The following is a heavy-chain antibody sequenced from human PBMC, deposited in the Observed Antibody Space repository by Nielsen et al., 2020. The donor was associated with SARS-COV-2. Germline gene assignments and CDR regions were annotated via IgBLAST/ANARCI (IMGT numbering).Heavy chain of an antibody. Sequence: SGPTLVKPTETLTLTCALSGFSLSTGGVCVSWIRQPPGKGLEWIGYIYFRGSTHYNPSLKSRVTISVDTSKNQFSLILNSVTAADTAVYYCARATGVPSDLMVHVRTADAFEIWGQGTMVTVSS. CDR1: GFSLSTGGVC. J-gene: IGHJ3*02. CDR3: ARATGVPSDLMVHVRTADAFEI. CDR2: IYFRGST. V-gene: IGHV4-61*08. D-gene: IGHD2-8*01.